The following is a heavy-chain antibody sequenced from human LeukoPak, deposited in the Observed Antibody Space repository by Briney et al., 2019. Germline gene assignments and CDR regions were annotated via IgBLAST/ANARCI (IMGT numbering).Heavy chain of an antibody. J-gene: IGHJ4*02. Sequence: GGSLRLSCAASGFTFSSYWMSWVRQAPGKGLEWVANIKQDGSEKYYVDSVKGRFTISRDNAKNSLYLQMNSLRAGDTAVYYCARDPGGSGSPLDYWGQGTLVTVSS. CDR2: IKQDGSEK. D-gene: IGHD3-10*01. CDR3: ARDPGGSGSPLDY. CDR1: GFTFSSYW. V-gene: IGHV3-7*03.